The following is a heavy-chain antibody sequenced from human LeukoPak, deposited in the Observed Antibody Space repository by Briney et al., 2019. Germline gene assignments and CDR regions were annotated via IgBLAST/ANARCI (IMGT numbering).Heavy chain of an antibody. CDR3: ARERYSSSGDYFDY. V-gene: IGHV4-39*07. J-gene: IGHJ4*02. CDR1: GGSISNSNSY. Sequence: SETLSLTCTVSGGSISNSNSYWGWIRQPPGKGLEWFGEINHSGSSHYNQSLKSRVTISVDTSKNQFSLKLSSVTAADTAVYYCARERYSSSGDYFDYWGQGTLVNVSS. CDR2: INHSGSS. D-gene: IGHD6-13*01.